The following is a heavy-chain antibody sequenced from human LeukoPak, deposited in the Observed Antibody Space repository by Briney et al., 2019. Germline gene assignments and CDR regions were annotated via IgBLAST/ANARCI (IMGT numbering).Heavy chain of an antibody. CDR3: ARDRFKYHPMIVVVHHDY. Sequence: GGSLRLSCAASGFTFSSYAMSWVRQAPGKGLEWVSAISGSGGSTYYADSVKGRFTISRDNSKNTLYLQMNSLRAEDTAVYYCARDRFKYHPMIVVVHHDYWGQGTLVTVSS. CDR2: ISGSGGST. J-gene: IGHJ4*02. CDR1: GFTFSSYA. V-gene: IGHV3-23*01. D-gene: IGHD3-22*01.